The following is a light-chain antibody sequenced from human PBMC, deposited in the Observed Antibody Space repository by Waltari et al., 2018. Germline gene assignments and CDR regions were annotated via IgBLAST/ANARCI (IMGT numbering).Light chain of an antibody. V-gene: IGLV3-1*01. J-gene: IGLJ2*01. CDR1: KLGSKY. CDR3: QAWDSSTAV. Sequence: SYELTQPPSVSVSPGQTANITCSGDKLGSKYACWYQQRPGQSPVLVIYQDKKRPSDIPQRFSGANSGDTATLIIRGTQTMDQADYYCQAWDSSTAVFGGGTKLTV. CDR2: QDK.